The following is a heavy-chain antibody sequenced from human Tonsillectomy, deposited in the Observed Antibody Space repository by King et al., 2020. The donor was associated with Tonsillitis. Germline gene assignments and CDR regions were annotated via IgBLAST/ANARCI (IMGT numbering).Heavy chain of an antibody. V-gene: IGHV3-73*01. CDR1: GFTFSGSA. CDR2: IRSKANSYAT. J-gene: IGHJ4*02. CDR3: TRGSSRWSSFDY. D-gene: IGHD6-13*01. Sequence: VQLVESGGGLVQPGGSLKLSCAASGFTFSGSAMHWVRQASGKGLEWVGRIRSKANSYATAYAASVKGRFTISRDDSKNTAYLQMNSLKTEDTAVYYCTRGSSRWSSFDYWGQGTLVTVSS.